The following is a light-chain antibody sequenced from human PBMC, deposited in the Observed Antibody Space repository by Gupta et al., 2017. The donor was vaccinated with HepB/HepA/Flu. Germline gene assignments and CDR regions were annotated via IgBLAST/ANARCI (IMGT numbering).Light chain of an antibody. CDR2: GSS. CDR1: QSVSIH. Sequence: ITCRASQSVSIHLNWYQQKPGKAPRLLIYGSSSLQSGVPSRISGSGSASGTDFPLTISSLQREDFATYYCQQSYTFPLTFGGGTKVEMK. V-gene: IGKV1-39*01. J-gene: IGKJ4*01. CDR3: QQSYTFPLT.